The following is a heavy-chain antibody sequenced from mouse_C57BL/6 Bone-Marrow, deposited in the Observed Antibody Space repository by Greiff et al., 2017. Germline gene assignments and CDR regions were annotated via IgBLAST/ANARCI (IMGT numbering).Heavy chain of an antibody. CDR2: IDPNDSTT. V-gene: IGHV1-59*01. J-gene: IGHJ3*01. CDR3: ASYYDYEYAIDY. D-gene: IGHD2-4*01. CDR1: GYTFTSYW. Sequence: VQLQQPGAELVKPGASVKLSCKASGYTFTSYWMHWVKQRPGQGLEWIGVIDPNDSTTNYNQKFKGKATLTVDTSSSTAYMQLSSLTSEDSAVYYCASYYDYEYAIDYWGQGTLVTVSA.